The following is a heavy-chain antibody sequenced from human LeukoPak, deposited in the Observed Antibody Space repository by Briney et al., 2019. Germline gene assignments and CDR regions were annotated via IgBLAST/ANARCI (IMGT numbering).Heavy chain of an antibody. J-gene: IGHJ4*02. CDR2: IKQDGSEK. CDR3: ARGIVQPGY. D-gene: IGHD3-22*01. V-gene: IGHV3-7*01. CDR1: GFTFSSHW. Sequence: GGSLRLSCAASGFTFSSHWMNLVRQAPGKGLEWVASIKQDGSEKYYVDSVKGRFTISRDNAKNSLYLQMNSLRAEDTAVYYCARGIVQPGYWGQGTLVTVSS.